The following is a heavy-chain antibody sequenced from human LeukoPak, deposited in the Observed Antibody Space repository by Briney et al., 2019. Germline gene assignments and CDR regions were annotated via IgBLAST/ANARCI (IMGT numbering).Heavy chain of an antibody. D-gene: IGHD3-22*01. V-gene: IGHV3-30*19. J-gene: IGHJ4*02. Sequence: GGSLRLSCAASGFTFSSYGMHWVRQAPGKGLEWVAVISYDGSNKYYADSVKGRFTISRDNSKNTLYLQMNSLRAEDTAVYYCARGRWYYDSSGYYPYWGQGTLVTVSS. CDR3: ARGRWYYDSSGYYPY. CDR2: ISYDGSNK. CDR1: GFTFSSYG.